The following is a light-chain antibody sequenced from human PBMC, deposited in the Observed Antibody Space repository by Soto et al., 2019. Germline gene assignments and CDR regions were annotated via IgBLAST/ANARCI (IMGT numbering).Light chain of an antibody. J-gene: IGKJ4*01. CDR1: QGINNW. Sequence: DIQMTQSPSSVSASIGDRVTITCRASQGINNWLAWYQQTPGKAPTLLIYAASTLQSGVPSRVSGSGSGTDFTLTISSLQPEDFATYYCQQANRFRHTVGGGTRVEI. V-gene: IGKV1-12*01. CDR3: QQANRFRHT. CDR2: AAS.